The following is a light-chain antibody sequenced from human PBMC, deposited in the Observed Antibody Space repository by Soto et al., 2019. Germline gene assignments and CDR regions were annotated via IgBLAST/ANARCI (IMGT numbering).Light chain of an antibody. CDR1: QSVDIN. CDR3: QQYQSHT. V-gene: IGKV3-15*01. CDR2: GAS. Sequence: ILLPQSPGTLSVSPGDRVTLSCRASQSVDINLAWYQQRAGQAPRLLVYGASTKATDMPGRFSGSGSGTDFTLTITRLEPEDFAVYYCQQYQSHTFGGGAKVDIK. J-gene: IGKJ4*01.